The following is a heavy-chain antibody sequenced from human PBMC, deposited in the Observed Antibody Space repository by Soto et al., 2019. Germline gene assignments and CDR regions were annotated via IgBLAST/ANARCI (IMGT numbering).Heavy chain of an antibody. D-gene: IGHD2-2*01. Sequence: QVQLVQSGAEVKKPGSSVKVSCKASGGTFSSYAISWVRQAPGQGLEWMGGIIPIFGTANYAQKFQGRVTITADESTSTGYMELSSLRSEDTAVYYCARAFSSSYCSSTSCYAGHYYYYGMDVWGQGTTVTVSS. CDR2: IIPIFGTA. V-gene: IGHV1-69*01. J-gene: IGHJ6*02. CDR3: ARAFSSSYCSSTSCYAGHYYYYGMDV. CDR1: GGTFSSYA.